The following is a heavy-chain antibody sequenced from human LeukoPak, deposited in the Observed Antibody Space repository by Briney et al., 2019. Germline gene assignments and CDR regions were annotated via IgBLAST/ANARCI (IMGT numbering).Heavy chain of an antibody. J-gene: IGHJ4*02. Sequence: GGSLRLSCAASGFTFSFYSMNWVRQAPGKGLEWISSISSSSNYIYYADSVKGRFTISRDNAKNSLYLQMNSLRADDTAMYHCARDLHGESCTTPNCSWGQGTLVTVSS. CDR1: GFTFSFYS. CDR2: ISSSSNYI. V-gene: IGHV3-21*01. D-gene: IGHD3-10*01. CDR3: ARDLHGESCTTPNCS.